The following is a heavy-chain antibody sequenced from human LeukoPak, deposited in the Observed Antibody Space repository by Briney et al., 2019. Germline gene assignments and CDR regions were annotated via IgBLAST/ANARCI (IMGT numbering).Heavy chain of an antibody. V-gene: IGHV3-74*01. CDR1: GFTFSSYW. J-gene: IGHJ4*02. CDR2: INSDGSST. D-gene: IGHD2-21*02. CDR3: ARVPNAYCGGDCYTYYFDY. Sequence: PGGSLRLSCAASGFTFSSYWMHWVRQAPGKGLVWVSRINSDGSSTSYADSVKGRFTISRDNAKNTLYLQMSSLRAEDTAVYYCARVPNAYCGGDCYTYYFDYWGQGTLVTVSS.